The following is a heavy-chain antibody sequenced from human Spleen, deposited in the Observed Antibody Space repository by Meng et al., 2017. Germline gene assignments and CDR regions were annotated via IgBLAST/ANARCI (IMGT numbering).Heavy chain of an antibody. Sequence: VQVVQSGAEVKKPGASVKVSCKASGGTFRSYAISWVRQAPGQGLEWMGGINGVFGTTNYAQKFQGRVTITTDESTSTVYMELSSLRSEDTAVYYCARDPSQWLVYWYFDLWGRGTLVTVSS. CDR3: ARDPSQWLVYWYFDL. CDR1: GGTFRSYA. J-gene: IGHJ2*01. V-gene: IGHV1-69*01. CDR2: INGVFGTT. D-gene: IGHD6-19*01.